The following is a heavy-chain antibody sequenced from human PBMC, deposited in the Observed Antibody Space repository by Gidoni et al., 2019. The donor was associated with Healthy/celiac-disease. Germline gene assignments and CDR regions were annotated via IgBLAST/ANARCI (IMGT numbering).Heavy chain of an antibody. CDR1: GYSFTSYL. Sequence: EVQLVQSGAEVKKPGESLKISCKGSGYSFTSYLIGWGRQMPGQGLEWMGILSPGDSDTRYSPSFQGQVTISADKSISTAYLQWSSLKASDTAMYYCARANCSGGSCWPNYYYYGMDVWGQGTTVTVSS. D-gene: IGHD2-15*01. J-gene: IGHJ6*02. CDR3: ARANCSGGSCWPNYYYYGMDV. CDR2: LSPGDSDT. V-gene: IGHV5-51*01.